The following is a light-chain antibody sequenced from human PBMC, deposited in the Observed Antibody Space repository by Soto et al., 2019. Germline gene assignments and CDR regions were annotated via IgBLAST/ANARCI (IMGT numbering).Light chain of an antibody. CDR1: QGISNY. V-gene: IGKV1-27*01. CDR2: AAS. CDR3: QTYNSAPALT. Sequence: DIQMTQSPSSLSASVGDRVTITCRASQGISNYLAWYQQKPGKVPKLLIYAASTLQSGVPSRFSGSGSGTDFTRTISSLQPEDVATYYCQTYNSAPALTFGGGTKVEIK. J-gene: IGKJ4*01.